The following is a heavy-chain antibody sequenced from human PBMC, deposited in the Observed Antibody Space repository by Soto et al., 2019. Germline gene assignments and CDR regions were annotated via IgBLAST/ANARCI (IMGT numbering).Heavy chain of an antibody. Sequence: GGSLRLSCAASGFTFSDYYMSWIRQAPGKGLEWVSYISSSGSTIYYADSVKGRFTISRDNAKNSLYLQMNSLRAEDTAVYYCASGQGLATWALGAFDIWGQGTKVTVSS. CDR1: GFTFSDYY. CDR2: ISSSGSTI. D-gene: IGHD7-27*01. J-gene: IGHJ3*02. CDR3: ASGQGLATWALGAFDI. V-gene: IGHV3-11*01.